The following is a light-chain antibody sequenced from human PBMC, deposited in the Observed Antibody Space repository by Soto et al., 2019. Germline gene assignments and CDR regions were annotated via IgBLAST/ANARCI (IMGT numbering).Light chain of an antibody. CDR3: QQSYDTPRLT. CDR2: AAS. V-gene: IGKV1-27*01. Sequence: DIQMTQSPSTLSGSVGDRFTITCRASQGISNYLAWYQQKPGKVPKLLIYAASTLQSGVPSRFSGSGSGTDFTLTISSLQPEDFATYYCQQSYDTPRLTFGQGTRLEIK. CDR1: QGISNY. J-gene: IGKJ5*01.